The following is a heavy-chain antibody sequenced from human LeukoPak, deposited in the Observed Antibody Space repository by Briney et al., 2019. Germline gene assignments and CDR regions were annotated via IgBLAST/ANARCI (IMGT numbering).Heavy chain of an antibody. J-gene: IGHJ2*01. D-gene: IGHD5-18*01. CDR1: GFTFSSYG. Sequence: PGRSLRLSCAASGFTFSSYGMHWVRQAPGNGLEWVAVIWYDGSNKYYADSVKGRFTISRDNSKNTLYLQMNSLRAEDTAVYYCARAHVDTAMNWYFDLWGRGTLVTVSS. V-gene: IGHV3-30*19. CDR2: IWYDGSNK. CDR3: ARAHVDTAMNWYFDL.